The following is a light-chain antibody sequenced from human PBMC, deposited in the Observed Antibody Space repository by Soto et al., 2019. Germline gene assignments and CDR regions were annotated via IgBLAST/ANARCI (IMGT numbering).Light chain of an antibody. V-gene: IGLV1-40*01. Sequence: QSVLTQPPSVSGAPGQRVTISCTGSSSNIGAGYDVHWYLQLPGTAPKLLIYGNINRPSGVPDRFSGSKSGTSASLAITGLQAEDEADYYCQAYDSSLSVVVFGGGTKLPVL. J-gene: IGLJ2*01. CDR2: GNI. CDR3: QAYDSSLSVVV. CDR1: SSNIGAGYD.